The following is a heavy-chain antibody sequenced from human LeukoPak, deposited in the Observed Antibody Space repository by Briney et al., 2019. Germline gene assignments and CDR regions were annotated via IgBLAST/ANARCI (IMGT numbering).Heavy chain of an antibody. CDR1: GFTVSSNY. J-gene: IGHJ4*02. CDR3: ARDRPELGLDY. Sequence: GGSLRLSCAASGFTVSSNYMSWVRQAPGKGLEWVPVIYSGGSTYYADSVKGRFTISRDNSKNTLYLQMNSLRAEDTAVYYCARDRPELGLDYWGQGTLVTVSS. D-gene: IGHD1-14*01. CDR2: IYSGGST. V-gene: IGHV3-66*02.